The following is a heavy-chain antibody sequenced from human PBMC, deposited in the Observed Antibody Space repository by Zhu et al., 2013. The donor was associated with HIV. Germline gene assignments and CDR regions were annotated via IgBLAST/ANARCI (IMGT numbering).Heavy chain of an antibody. CDR3: ASEGRGYRPYYYGMDV. J-gene: IGHJ6*02. Sequence: QVQLVQSGAEVKKPGSSVKVSCKASGGTFGSYAISWVRQAPGQGLEWMGGIIPILGTANYAQKFQGRVTITADESTSTAYMELSSLRSEDTAVYYCASEGRGYRPYYYGMDVWGQGTTVTVSS. CDR1: GGTFGSYA. V-gene: IGHV1-69*01. CDR2: IIPILGTA. D-gene: IGHD5-18*01.